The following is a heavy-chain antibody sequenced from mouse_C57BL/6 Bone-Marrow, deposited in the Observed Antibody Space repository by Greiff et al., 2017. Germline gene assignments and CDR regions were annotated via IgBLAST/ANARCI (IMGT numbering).Heavy chain of an antibody. CDR3: AREVDYGNYVWFAY. D-gene: IGHD2-1*01. J-gene: IGHJ3*01. Sequence: QVQLQQSGPELVKPGASVKLSCKASGYTFTRYDINWVKQRPGQGLEWIGWIYPRDGSTKYNEKFKGKATLTVDTSSSTAYMELHSLTSEDSAVYFCAREVDYGNYVWFAYWGQGTLVTVSA. V-gene: IGHV1-85*01. CDR1: GYTFTRYD. CDR2: IYPRDGST.